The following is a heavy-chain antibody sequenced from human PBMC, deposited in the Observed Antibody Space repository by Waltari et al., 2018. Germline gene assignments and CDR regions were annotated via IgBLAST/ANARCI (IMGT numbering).Heavy chain of an antibody. V-gene: IGHV3-30*02. J-gene: IGHJ3*01. Sequence: VQLLESGGGVVQPGGSLRLSCAASGFIFRSHGMHWVRQIPGKGLEWVGFISFDGKKIFDADSVRGRFSISRDNSDNMVFLQMNSLRPEDSGVYYCAKDGDYSLTEYDAFDVWGQGTVVTVSP. CDR3: AKDGDYSLTEYDAFDV. CDR1: GFIFRSHG. D-gene: IGHD4-17*01. CDR2: ISFDGKKI.